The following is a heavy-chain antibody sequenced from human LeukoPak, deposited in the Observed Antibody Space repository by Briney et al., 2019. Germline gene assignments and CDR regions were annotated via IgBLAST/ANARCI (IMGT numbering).Heavy chain of an antibody. CDR3: ARGRSPGDYFDY. CDR1: GSTFTSYD. Sequence: GASVKVSCKASGSTFTSYDINWVRQATGQGLEWMGWMNPNSGNTGYAQKFQGRVTITRNTSISTAYMELSSLRSEDTAVYYCARGRSPGDYFDYWGQGTLVTVSS. D-gene: IGHD3-10*01. J-gene: IGHJ4*02. V-gene: IGHV1-8*03. CDR2: MNPNSGNT.